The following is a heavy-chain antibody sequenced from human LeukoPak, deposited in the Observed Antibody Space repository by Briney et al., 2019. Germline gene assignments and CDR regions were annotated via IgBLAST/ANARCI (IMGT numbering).Heavy chain of an antibody. CDR2: IGGGGTT. D-gene: IGHD3-22*01. V-gene: IGHV3-23*01. CDR3: AKDDTYYYDSSGYTPGFDY. CDR1: GLTFSTYA. J-gene: IGHJ4*02. Sequence: GGSLSLSCAASGLTFSTYAMRWIRQAPGKGLEWVSSIGGGGTTSYADSVKGRFTISRDNSKNTLYLQMNSLRAEDTAVYYCAKDDTYYYDSSGYTPGFDYWGQGTLVTVSS.